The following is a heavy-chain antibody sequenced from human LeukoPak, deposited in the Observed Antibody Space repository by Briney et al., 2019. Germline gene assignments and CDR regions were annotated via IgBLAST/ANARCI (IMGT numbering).Heavy chain of an antibody. CDR3: AKWGRDTDYFDY. V-gene: IGHV3-23*01. Sequence: PGGSLRLSCAASGFTFSSYSMTWVRQAPGKGLEWVSAISGSGGSTYYADSVKGRFTISRDNSKNTLYLQMNSLRAEDTAVYYCAKWGRDTDYFDYWGQGTLVTVSS. D-gene: IGHD7-27*01. CDR2: ISGSGGST. CDR1: GFTFSSYS. J-gene: IGHJ4*02.